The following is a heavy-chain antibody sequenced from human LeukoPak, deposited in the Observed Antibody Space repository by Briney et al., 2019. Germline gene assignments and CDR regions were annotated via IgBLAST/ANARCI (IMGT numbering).Heavy chain of an antibody. CDR3: ARGTGYSYGYSPYYFDY. Sequence: SETLSLTCAVYGGSFSGYYWSWIRQPPGKGLEWIGEINHSGSTNYNPSLKSRVTISVDTSKNQFSLKLSSVTAADTAVHYCARGTGYSYGYSPYYFDYWGQGTLVTVSS. V-gene: IGHV4-34*01. CDR2: INHSGST. J-gene: IGHJ4*02. D-gene: IGHD5-18*01. CDR1: GGSFSGYY.